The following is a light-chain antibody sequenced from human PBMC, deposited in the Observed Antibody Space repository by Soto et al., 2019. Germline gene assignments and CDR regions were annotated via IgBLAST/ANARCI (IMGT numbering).Light chain of an antibody. CDR1: QSVRSL. CDR3: QQYHNWPPET. V-gene: IGKV3-15*01. Sequence: SLATLSGAQGEVATLSGRSSQSVRSLLAWYQQKPGQAPRLLIHRASTRAAGIPARFSGSGSGTEFTLTISSLQSEDFAVYYCQQYHNWPPETCGQGTKVDI. J-gene: IGKJ1*01. CDR2: RAS.